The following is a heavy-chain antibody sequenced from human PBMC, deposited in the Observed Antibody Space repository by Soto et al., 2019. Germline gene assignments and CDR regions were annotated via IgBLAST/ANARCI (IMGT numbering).Heavy chain of an antibody. D-gene: IGHD2-15*01. CDR2: ISSSSSYI. V-gene: IGHV3-21*01. Sequence: EVQLVESGGGLVKPGGSLRLSCAASGFTFSSYSMNWVRQAPGKGLEWVSSISSSSSYIYYADSVKGRFTISRDNAKNSLYLQMNSLRAEDTAVYYCARDRVVAATEIDYYYGMDVWGQGTTVTVSS. CDR1: GFTFSSYS. CDR3: ARDRVVAATEIDYYYGMDV. J-gene: IGHJ6*02.